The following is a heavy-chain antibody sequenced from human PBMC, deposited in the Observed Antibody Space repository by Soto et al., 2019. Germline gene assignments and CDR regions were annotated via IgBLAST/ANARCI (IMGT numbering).Heavy chain of an antibody. Sequence: EVQLLESGGGLVQPGGSLRLSCAAARFTFSGYSMSWVRQAPGKGLEWVSGISGSGGSTYYADSVTGLFTISRDNSESTLFLQVNSLRAEDTGLYYCAKPYGDTWMHYYFDYWGQGTLVTVSS. CDR1: RFTFSGYS. CDR3: AKPYGDTWMHYYFDY. D-gene: IGHD5-18*01. CDR2: ISGSGGST. V-gene: IGHV3-23*01. J-gene: IGHJ4*02.